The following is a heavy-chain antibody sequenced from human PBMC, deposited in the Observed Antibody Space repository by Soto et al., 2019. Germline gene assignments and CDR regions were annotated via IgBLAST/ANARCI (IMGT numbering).Heavy chain of an antibody. Sequence: GGSLRLSCATSGFALRNYWMTWVRQAPGKGLEWVANVNQGESVKNYLDAVKGRFTISTDNAGNSVFLQMDSLRAEDTAVYYCARDVHYFDYWGQGGLVTVSS. J-gene: IGHJ4*02. V-gene: IGHV3-7*01. CDR1: GFALRNYW. CDR3: ARDVHYFDY. CDR2: VNQGESVK. D-gene: IGHD1-1*01.